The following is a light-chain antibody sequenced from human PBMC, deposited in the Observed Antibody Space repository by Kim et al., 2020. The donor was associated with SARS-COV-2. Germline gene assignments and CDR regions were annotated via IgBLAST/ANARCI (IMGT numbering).Light chain of an antibody. CDR1: NIGNRH. Sequence: VAPGETARLTWEGDNIGNRHVHWYQQKPGQAPVLVIYFDADRPAGISERFSGSNSGSTATLTISRAEAGDEADYYCQVWDTTTRRVFGAGTQLTVL. CDR2: FDA. J-gene: IGLJ3*02. CDR3: QVWDTTTRRV. V-gene: IGLV3-21*04.